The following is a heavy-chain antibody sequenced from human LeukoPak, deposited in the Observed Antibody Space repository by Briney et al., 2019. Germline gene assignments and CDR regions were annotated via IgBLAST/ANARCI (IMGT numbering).Heavy chain of an antibody. Sequence: GGSLRLSCAASGFTVSSYGMTWVRLAPGKGLEWVSAISAAGGSTYYGDSVKGRFTISRDNSKSTLYLQMNSLRAEDTAVYYCAKDRDGGSNTRAKGFDYWGQGTLVTVSS. CDR1: GFTVSSYG. J-gene: IGHJ4*02. CDR3: AKDRDGGSNTRAKGFDY. D-gene: IGHD3-16*01. CDR2: ISAAGGST. V-gene: IGHV3-23*01.